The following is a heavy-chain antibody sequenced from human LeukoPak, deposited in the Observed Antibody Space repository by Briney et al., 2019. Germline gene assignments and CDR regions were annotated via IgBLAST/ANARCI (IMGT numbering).Heavy chain of an antibody. CDR3: AREIQSGYCSGGSCSAFDY. D-gene: IGHD2-15*01. J-gene: IGHJ4*02. CDR2: ISSSGSTI. CDR1: GFTFSSYE. V-gene: IGHV3-48*03. Sequence: GGSLRLSCAASGFTFSSYEMNWVRQAPGKGLEWVSYISSSGSTIYYADSVKGRFTISRDNAKNSLYPQVNSLRAEDTAVYYCAREIQSGYCSGGSCSAFDYWGQGTLVTVSS.